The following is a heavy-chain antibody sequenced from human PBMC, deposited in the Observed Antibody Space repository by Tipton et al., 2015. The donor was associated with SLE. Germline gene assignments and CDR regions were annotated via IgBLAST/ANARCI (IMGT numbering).Heavy chain of an antibody. CDR2: IYYSGGT. V-gene: IGHV4-59*11. CDR3: ARNKAVAGTVIEY. D-gene: IGHD6-19*01. CDR1: GGSISPHY. J-gene: IGHJ4*02. Sequence: GLVKPSETLSLRLSCTVSGGSISPHYWTWIRQPPGKGLEWIGYIYYSGGTNYNPSLKSRVTMSVDTSKNQFSLKLTSLTAADTALYYCARNKAVAGTVIEYWGPGTLVTVSS.